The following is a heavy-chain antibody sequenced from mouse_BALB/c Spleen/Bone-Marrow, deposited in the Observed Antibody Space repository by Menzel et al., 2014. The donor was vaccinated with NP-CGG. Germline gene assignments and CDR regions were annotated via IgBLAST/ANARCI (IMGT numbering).Heavy chain of an antibody. CDR3: ARFGDYDGEAWFAY. CDR2: IDPSDTET. V-gene: IGHV1S127*01. J-gene: IGHJ3*01. Sequence: VQLQQSGPQLVRPGASVKISCKASGYSFTSYWVHWVKQRPGQGLEWIGMIDPSDTETSLNQKFKDKATLTVDKSSSTAHMQLSSPAYEDSAVYYCARFGDYDGEAWFAYWGQGTLVTVSA. CDR1: GYSFTSYW. D-gene: IGHD2-4*01.